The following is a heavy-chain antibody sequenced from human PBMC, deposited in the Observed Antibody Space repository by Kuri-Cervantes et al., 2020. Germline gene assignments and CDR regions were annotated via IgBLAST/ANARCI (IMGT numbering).Heavy chain of an antibody. D-gene: IGHD3-3*01. CDR3: ARGNQPTFAPNYDFWSGYFVPSGGSGMDV. J-gene: IGHJ6*02. CDR2: IYTSGST. V-gene: IGHV4-61*02. CDR1: GGSISSGSYY. Sequence: SETLSLTCTVSGGSISSGSYYWSWIRQPAGKGLEWIGRIYTSGSTNYNPSLKSRVTISVDTSKNQFSLKLSSVTAADTAVYYCARGNQPTFAPNYDFWSGYFVPSGGSGMDVWGQGTTVTVSS.